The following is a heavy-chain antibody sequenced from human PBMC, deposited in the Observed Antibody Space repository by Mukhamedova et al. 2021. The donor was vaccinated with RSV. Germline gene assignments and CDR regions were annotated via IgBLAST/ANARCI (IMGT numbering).Heavy chain of an antibody. D-gene: IGHD2-15*01. CDR2: IYYSGST. Sequence: RQPPGKGLEWIGYIYYSGSTXYXXSXXSRXXISLDTSKNQFSLKLSSVTAADTAVYYXASXXYSXXXFXYLVQGTLXTVSS. CDR3: ASXXYSXXXFXY. J-gene: IGHJ4*02. V-gene: IGHV4-59*13.